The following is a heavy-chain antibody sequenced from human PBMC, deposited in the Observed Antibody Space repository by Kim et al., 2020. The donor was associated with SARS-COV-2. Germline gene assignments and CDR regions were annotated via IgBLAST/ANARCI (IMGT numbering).Heavy chain of an antibody. V-gene: IGHV3-30-3*01. J-gene: IGHJ3*02. CDR1: GFTFSSYA. CDR3: ARDYGYYDFWSGGAFDI. D-gene: IGHD3-3*01. Sequence: GGSLRLSCAASGFTFSSYAMHWVRQAPGKGLEWVAVISYDGSNKYYADSVKGRFTISRDNSKNTLYLQMNSLRAEDTAVYYCARDYGYYDFWSGGAFDIWGQGTMVTVSS. CDR2: ISYDGSNK.